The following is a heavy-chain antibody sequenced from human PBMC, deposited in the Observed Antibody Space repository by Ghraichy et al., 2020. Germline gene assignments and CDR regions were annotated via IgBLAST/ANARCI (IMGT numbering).Heavy chain of an antibody. D-gene: IGHD2-2*01. J-gene: IGHJ4*02. CDR2: ISNSGKTI. CDR1: GFTFSTYG. CDR3: ARGQQYPYYFDS. Sequence: GGSLRLSCVTSGFTFSTYGMNWVRQAPGKGLEWVSSISNSGKTIYYADSVKGRFTISRDNAKNSLYLQMDSLTAEDTAVYYCARGQQYPYYFDSWGQGIPVTVSS. V-gene: IGHV3-21*01.